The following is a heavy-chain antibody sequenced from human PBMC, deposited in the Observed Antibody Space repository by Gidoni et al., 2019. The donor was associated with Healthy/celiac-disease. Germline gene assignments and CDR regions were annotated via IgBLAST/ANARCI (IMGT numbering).Heavy chain of an antibody. CDR3: ARDRLDSSGSQYYYYYYGMDV. D-gene: IGHD3-22*01. Sequence: QVQLVESGGGVVQPGRSLRLSCAASGFTFSSYGMHWVRQAPGKGLEWVAVIWYDGSNKYYADSVKGRFTISRDNSKNTLYLQMNSLRAEDTAVYYCARDRLDSSGSQYYYYYYGMDVWGQGTTVTVSS. J-gene: IGHJ6*02. V-gene: IGHV3-33*01. CDR1: GFTFSSYG. CDR2: IWYDGSNK.